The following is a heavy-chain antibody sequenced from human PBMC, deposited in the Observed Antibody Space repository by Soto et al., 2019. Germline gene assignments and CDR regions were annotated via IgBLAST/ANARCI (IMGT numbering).Heavy chain of an antibody. Sequence: ASVKVSCKASGYTFSNSPLHWVRQAPGQRPEWMGWINTANDDTKYSQKFQDRVTLTRDTSASTAYMEVSSLTPEDTAVYYCARDEGVASGNWGQGTLVTGSS. CDR2: INTANDDT. CDR1: GYTFSNSP. CDR3: ARDEGVASGN. V-gene: IGHV1-3*04. J-gene: IGHJ4*02. D-gene: IGHD5-12*01.